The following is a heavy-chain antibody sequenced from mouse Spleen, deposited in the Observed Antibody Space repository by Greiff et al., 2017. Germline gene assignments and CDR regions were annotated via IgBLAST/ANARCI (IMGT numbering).Heavy chain of an antibody. CDR1: GYTFTDYN. V-gene: IGHV1-18*01. D-gene: IGHD2-1*01. J-gene: IGHJ2*01. CDR3: ARRRAYGNYFDY. CDR2: INPNNGGT. Sequence: VQLKESGPELVKPGASVKIPCKASGYTFTDYNMDWVKQSHGKSLEWIGDINPNNGGTIYNQKFKGKATLTVDKSSSTAYMELRSLTSEDTAVYYCARRRAYGNYFDYWGQGTTLTVSS.